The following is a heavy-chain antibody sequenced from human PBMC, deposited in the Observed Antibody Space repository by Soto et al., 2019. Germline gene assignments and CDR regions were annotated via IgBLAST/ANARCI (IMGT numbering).Heavy chain of an antibody. V-gene: IGHV4-39*01. CDR2: IYYSGST. CDR1: GGSISSSSYY. CDR3: VILRGVVYYGMDV. J-gene: IGHJ6*02. Sequence: QLQLQVSGPGLVKPSETLSLTCTVSGGSISSSSYYWGWIRQPPGKGLEWIGSIYYSGSTYYNPSLKSRVTISVDTSKNQFSLKLSSVTAADTAVYYCVILRGVVYYGMDVWGQGTTVTVSS. D-gene: IGHD3-3*01.